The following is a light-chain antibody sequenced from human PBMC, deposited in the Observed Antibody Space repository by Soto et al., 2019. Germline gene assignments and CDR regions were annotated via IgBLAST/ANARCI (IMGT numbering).Light chain of an antibody. CDR1: QRVSRT. J-gene: IGKJ1*01. CDR2: DAS. V-gene: IGKV3-11*01. CDR3: QQRYNWPQT. Sequence: EVVLTQSPATMSLSPGERANLSCRTSQRVSRTLAWYQQKSGQAPRLLIYDASNRATVIPTRFSGSGSGTDFTLTISSLEPEDFAVYYCQQRYNWPQTFGQGTKVEIK.